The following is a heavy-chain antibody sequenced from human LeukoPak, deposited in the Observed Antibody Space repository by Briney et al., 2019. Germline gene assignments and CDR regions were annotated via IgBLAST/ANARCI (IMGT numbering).Heavy chain of an antibody. CDR1: GGTFSSYA. D-gene: IGHD1-26*01. V-gene: IGHV1-2*02. CDR2: INPNTGGT. CDR3: ARDRGSYFHDAFDI. J-gene: IGHJ3*02. Sequence: ASVKVSFKASGGTFSSYAISWVRQAPGQGLEWMGWINPNTGGTNYAQKFQGRVTMTGDTPISTVYMELSRLTSDDAAVYYCARDRGSYFHDAFDIWGQGTMVTVSS.